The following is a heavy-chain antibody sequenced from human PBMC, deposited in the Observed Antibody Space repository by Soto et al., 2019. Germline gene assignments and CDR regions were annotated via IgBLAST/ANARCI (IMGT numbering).Heavy chain of an antibody. CDR1: GGSFSGYY. CDR3: ARSDYYDSSGYYRYYYYYGMDV. CDR2: INHSGST. Sequence: SETLSLTCAVYGGSFSGYYWSWIRQPPGKGLEWIGEINHSGSTNYNPSLKSRVTISVETSKNKFSLKLSSVTAADTAVYYCARSDYYDSSGYYRYYYYYGMDVWGQGTTVTVS. V-gene: IGHV4-34*01. J-gene: IGHJ6*02. D-gene: IGHD3-22*01.